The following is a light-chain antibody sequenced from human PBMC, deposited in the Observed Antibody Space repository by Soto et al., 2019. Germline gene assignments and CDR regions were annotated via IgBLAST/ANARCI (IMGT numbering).Light chain of an antibody. Sequence: QSVLTQPPSVSGAPGQRVTISCTGSSSNIGAGYDVHWYQQLPGTAPKLLIYANSNRPSGVPDRFSGSKSGTSASLAITGLQAEDEADYYCQSYDSSLSGYVFGTGTNSPS. J-gene: IGLJ1*01. CDR2: ANS. V-gene: IGLV1-40*01. CDR1: SSNIGAGYD. CDR3: QSYDSSLSGYV.